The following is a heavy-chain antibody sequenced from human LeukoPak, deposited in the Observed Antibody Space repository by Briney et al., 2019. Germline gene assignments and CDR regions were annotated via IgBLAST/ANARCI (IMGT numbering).Heavy chain of an antibody. CDR3: AKELFLGYYYGSGSFTDAFDI. CDR2: IRRDGSDR. J-gene: IGHJ3*02. D-gene: IGHD3-10*01. Sequence: GGSLRLSCVPSGFPFSNYDMHWVRQAPGKGLEWVAFIRRDGSDRFHADSVQGRFTISRDNSRNTLYLQMNSLRAEDTDVYFCAKELFLGYYYGSGSFTDAFDIWGQGTMVTVSS. V-gene: IGHV3-30*02. CDR1: GFPFSNYD.